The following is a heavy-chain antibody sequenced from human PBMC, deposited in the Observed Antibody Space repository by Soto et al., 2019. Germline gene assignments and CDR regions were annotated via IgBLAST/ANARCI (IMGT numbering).Heavy chain of an antibody. Sequence: QVTLKESGPVLVKPTETLTLTCTVSGFSLSNPRMGVSWIRQPPGKALEWLAHIFSNDEKTYSTSLKSRLTLSQDTPKTQVVLTMTNMDPVDTATYYCARVDIVVVGAFDIWGQGTMLTVSS. CDR1: GFSLSNPRMG. V-gene: IGHV2-26*01. D-gene: IGHD2-15*01. J-gene: IGHJ3*02. CDR3: ARVDIVVVGAFDI. CDR2: IFSNDEK.